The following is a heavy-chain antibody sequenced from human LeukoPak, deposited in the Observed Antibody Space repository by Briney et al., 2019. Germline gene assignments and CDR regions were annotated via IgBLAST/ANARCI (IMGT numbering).Heavy chain of an antibody. J-gene: IGHJ5*02. CDR3: ARDRKAYRWGATVTTRTDNWFDP. V-gene: IGHV3-48*03. Sequence: GSLRLSCAASGFTFSSYEMNWVRQAPGKGLEWVSYISSSGSTIYYADSVKGRFTISRDNAKNSLYLQMNSLRAEDTAVYYCARDRKAYRWGATVTTRTDNWFDPWGQGTLVTVSS. CDR1: GFTFSSYE. D-gene: IGHD4-17*01. CDR2: ISSSGSTI.